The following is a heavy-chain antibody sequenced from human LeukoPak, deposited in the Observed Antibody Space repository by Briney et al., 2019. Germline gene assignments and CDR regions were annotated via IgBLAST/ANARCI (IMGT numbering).Heavy chain of an antibody. CDR1: GFTFSNHW. CDR2: IKQDGSEA. CDR3: ARDRLRFLEYGMDV. V-gene: IGHV3-7*01. Sequence: GGSLRLSCAASGFTFSNHWMSWVRQAPGKGLEWVANIKQDGSEAYDGDSVKGRFTISRDNAKNSPYLQMNSLRAEDTAVYYCARDRLRFLEYGMDVWGQGTTVTVSS. D-gene: IGHD3-3*01. J-gene: IGHJ6*02.